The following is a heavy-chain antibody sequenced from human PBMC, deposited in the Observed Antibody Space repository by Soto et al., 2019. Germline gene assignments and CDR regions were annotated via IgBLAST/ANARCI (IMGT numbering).Heavy chain of an antibody. D-gene: IGHD1-1*01. CDR3: ARYRVDHGWFDP. J-gene: IGHJ5*02. CDR2: IYYSGST. V-gene: IGHV4-28*01. Sequence: SETLSLTCAVSGYSLSSSNWWGWIRQPPGKGLEWIGYIYYSGSTYYNPSLKSRVTMSVDTSKNQFSLKLSSVTAVDTAVYYCARYRVDHGWFDPWGQGTLVTVSS. CDR1: GYSLSSSNW.